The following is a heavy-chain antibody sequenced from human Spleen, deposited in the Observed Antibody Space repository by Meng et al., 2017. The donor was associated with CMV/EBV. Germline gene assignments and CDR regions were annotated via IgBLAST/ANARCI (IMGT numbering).Heavy chain of an antibody. V-gene: IGHV3-72*01. J-gene: IGHJ4*02. Sequence: GESLKISCAASGFTLSDRYMDWVRQAPGKGLEWVGRTRNKANSYTTEYAASVKGRFTISRDDSKNSLYLQMNSLKTEDTAVYYCARAVGGNYFDSWGQGTLVTVSS. CDR2: TRNKANSYTT. CDR3: ARAVGGNYFDS. D-gene: IGHD1-26*01. CDR1: GFTLSDRY.